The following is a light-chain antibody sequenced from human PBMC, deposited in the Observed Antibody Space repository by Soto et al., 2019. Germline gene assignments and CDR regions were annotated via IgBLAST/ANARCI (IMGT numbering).Light chain of an antibody. Sequence: QLTQSPSALSVSIGDSVTITCGASHVVSTAFAWYQQKPSQAPKLLVYEALKFQSGVTSRVSGSGSVRDFTLTISSLEQEDLATCYWQKSFHLRPFGQGTKVDI. CDR2: EAL. CDR3: QKSFHLRP. CDR1: HVVSTA. J-gene: IGKJ1*01. V-gene: IGKV1-5*03.